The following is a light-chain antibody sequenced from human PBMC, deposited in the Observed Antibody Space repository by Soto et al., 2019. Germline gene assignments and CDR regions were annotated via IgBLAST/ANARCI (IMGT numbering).Light chain of an antibody. Sequence: MVLTQSPGNLSLSPGESATLSCRASQSVNSRYLAWYQQKPGQAPRLVIYGAFTRATGIPDRFIGSGSGTDFSLTISRLEPEDFAVYYCQQRSTWLYTFGQGTKLEV. CDR1: QSVNSRY. CDR2: GAF. V-gene: IGKV3D-20*02. CDR3: QQRSTWLYT. J-gene: IGKJ2*01.